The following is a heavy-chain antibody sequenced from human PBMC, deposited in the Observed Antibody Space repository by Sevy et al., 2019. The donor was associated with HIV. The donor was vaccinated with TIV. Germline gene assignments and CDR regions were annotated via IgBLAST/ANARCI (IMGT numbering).Heavy chain of an antibody. CDR1: GFTFSDYY. Sequence: GGSLRLSCAASGFTFSDYYINWIRQAPGKGLEWVSYISNSGSTTQYSDSVRGRFTISRDDAKRSLYLQMNSLRAEDTAVYYCARDLPPSATTVAHFDCWGQGTLVTVSS. CDR3: ARDLPPSATTVAHFDC. V-gene: IGHV3-11*04. D-gene: IGHD4-17*01. J-gene: IGHJ4*02. CDR2: ISNSGSTT.